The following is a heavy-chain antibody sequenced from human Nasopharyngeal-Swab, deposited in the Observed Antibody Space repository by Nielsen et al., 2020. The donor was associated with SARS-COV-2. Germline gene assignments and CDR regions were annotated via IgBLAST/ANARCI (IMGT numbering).Heavy chain of an antibody. D-gene: IGHD2-21*02. Sequence: GGSLRLSCAASGFTFSNAWMSWVRQAPGKGLEWVGRIKSKTDGGTTDYAAPVKGRFTISRDDSKNTLYLQMNSLKTEDTAVYYCTTRGVVYCGGDCYSPGAFEIWGQGTMVTVSS. CDR2: IKSKTDGGTT. J-gene: IGHJ3*02. V-gene: IGHV3-15*01. CDR1: GFTFSNAW. CDR3: TTRGVVYCGGDCYSPGAFEI.